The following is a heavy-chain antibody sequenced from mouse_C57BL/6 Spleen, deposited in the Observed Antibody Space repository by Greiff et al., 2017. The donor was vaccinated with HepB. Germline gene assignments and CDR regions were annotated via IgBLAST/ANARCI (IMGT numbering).Heavy chain of an antibody. CDR3: ARDYGLDY. CDR2: INYDGSST. V-gene: IGHV5-16*01. Sequence: DVQLVESEGGLVQPGSSMKLSCTASGFTFSDYYMAWVRQVPEKGLEWVANINYDGSSTYYLDSLKSRFIISRDNAKNILYLQMSSLKSEDTATYYCARDYGLDYWGQGTTLTVSS. D-gene: IGHD1-1*01. CDR1: GFTFSDYY. J-gene: IGHJ2*01.